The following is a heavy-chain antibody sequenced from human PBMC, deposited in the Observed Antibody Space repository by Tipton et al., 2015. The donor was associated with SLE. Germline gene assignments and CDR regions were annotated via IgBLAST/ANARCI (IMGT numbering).Heavy chain of an antibody. J-gene: IGHJ4*02. CDR2: IFSSGSP. CDR3: ARGIGITGTTEY. Sequence: TLSLTCSVSGYSISRGTYYWNWIRQPAGKGLEWIGRIFSSGSPKYKPPLQRRVTMSVATSKNQFSLKLSSVTAADTAVYYCARGIGITGTTEYWGQGTLVTVSS. D-gene: IGHD1-7*01. CDR1: GYSISRGTYY. V-gene: IGHV4-61*02.